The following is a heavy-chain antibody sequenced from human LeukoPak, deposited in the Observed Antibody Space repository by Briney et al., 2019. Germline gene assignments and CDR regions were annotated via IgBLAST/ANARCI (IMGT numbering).Heavy chain of an antibody. Sequence: PSETLSLTCNVSGGSINSYYGSWIRQPPGKRLEWIGYTFYSGSTDYNPSLKSRVTMSLDTPKNQFSLKLTSVTATDTAVYYCARVPGVVTGSYYFDSWGQGTLVTVSS. CDR2: TFYSGST. CDR3: ARVPGVVTGSYYFDS. D-gene: IGHD2-21*02. V-gene: IGHV4-59*01. J-gene: IGHJ4*02. CDR1: GGSINSYY.